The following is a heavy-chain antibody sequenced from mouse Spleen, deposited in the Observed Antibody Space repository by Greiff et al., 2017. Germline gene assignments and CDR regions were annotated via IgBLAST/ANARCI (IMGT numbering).Heavy chain of an antibody. V-gene: IGHV5-9-2*01. Sequence: EVHLVESGGGLVKPGGSLKLSCAASGFTFSSYGMSWVHQTSEKSREWVATISGGGSCTYYPDSVKGRFTISRDNAKNKLYLQMGSLRSEDTALYYCARRGGNYEAMDYWGQGTSVTSSS. CDR3: ARRGGNYEAMDY. D-gene: IGHD2-1*01. CDR1: GFTFSSYG. J-gene: IGHJ4*01. CDR2: ISGGGSCT.